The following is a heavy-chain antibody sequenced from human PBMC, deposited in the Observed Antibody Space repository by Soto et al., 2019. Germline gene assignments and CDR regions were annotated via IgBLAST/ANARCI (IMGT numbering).Heavy chain of an antibody. J-gene: IGHJ5*02. V-gene: IGHV1-18*01. Sequence: GASVKVSCKASGYSFSTSGISWVRQAPGQGLEWMGWISAYNGNTNYEQKLQDRVTMTTDTSTSTAYLELRSLRSDDTAVYCCARAGHYYDSSGYATWGQGTLVTVSS. D-gene: IGHD3-22*01. CDR3: ARAGHYYDSSGYAT. CDR2: ISAYNGNT. CDR1: GYSFSTSG.